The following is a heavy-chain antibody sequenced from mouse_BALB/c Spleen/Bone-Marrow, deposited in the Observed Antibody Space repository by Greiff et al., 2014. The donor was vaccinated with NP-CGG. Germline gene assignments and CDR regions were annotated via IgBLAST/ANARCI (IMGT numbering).Heavy chain of an antibody. CDR3: AGGSPFAY. CDR2: INPSNGRT. CDR1: GYTFTSYW. Sequence: VKLMESGAELVKPGSSVKLSCKASGYTFTSYWMHWVKQRPGQGLEWIGEINPSNGRTNYNEKFKNKATLTVDKSSSTAYMQLSSLTSEDSAVYSCAGGSPFAYWGQGTLVTVSA. V-gene: IGHV1S81*02. J-gene: IGHJ3*01. D-gene: IGHD1-1*02.